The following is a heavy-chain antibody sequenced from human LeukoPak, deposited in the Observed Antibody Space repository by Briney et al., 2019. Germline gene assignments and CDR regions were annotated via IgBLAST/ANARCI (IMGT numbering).Heavy chain of an antibody. CDR2: INPNSGGT. V-gene: IGHV1-2*02. CDR1: GYTFTSYG. Sequence: ASVKVSCKASGYTFTSYGISWVRQAPGQGLEWMGWINPNSGGTNYAQKFQGRVTMTRDTSISTAYMELSRLRSDDTAVYYCARAFDSSSWYFFWFDPWGQGTLVTVSS. CDR3: ARAFDSSSWYFFWFDP. D-gene: IGHD6-13*01. J-gene: IGHJ5*02.